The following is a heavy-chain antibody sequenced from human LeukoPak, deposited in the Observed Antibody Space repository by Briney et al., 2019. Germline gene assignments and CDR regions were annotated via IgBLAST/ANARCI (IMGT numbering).Heavy chain of an antibody. CDR3: AREEYQLLYGFDY. Sequence: PGGSLRLSCAASGFTFSSYSMNWVRQAPGKGLEWVSYISSSSSTIYYADSVKGQFTISRNNVKNSLYLQMNSLRAEDTAVYYCAREEYQLLYGFDYWGQGTLVTVSS. D-gene: IGHD2-2*02. CDR2: ISSSSSTI. CDR1: GFTFSSYS. V-gene: IGHV3-48*01. J-gene: IGHJ4*02.